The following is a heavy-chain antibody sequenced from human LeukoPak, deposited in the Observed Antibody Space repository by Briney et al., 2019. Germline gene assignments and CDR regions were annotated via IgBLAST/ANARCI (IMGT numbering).Heavy chain of an antibody. Sequence: ASETLSLTCAVSGGSISSGGYSWSWIRQPPGKGLEWIGYIYHSGSTYYNPSLKSRVTISVDRSKNQFSLKLSSVTAADTAVYYCARGDYYAIFDYWGQGTLVTVSS. CDR1: GGSISSGGYS. CDR2: IYHSGST. J-gene: IGHJ4*02. CDR3: ARGDYYAIFDY. V-gene: IGHV4-30-2*01. D-gene: IGHD3-10*01.